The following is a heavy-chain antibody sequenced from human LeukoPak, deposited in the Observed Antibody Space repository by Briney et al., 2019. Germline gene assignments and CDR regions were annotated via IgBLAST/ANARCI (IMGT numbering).Heavy chain of an antibody. CDR1: GGSFSGYY. J-gene: IGHJ4*02. CDR3: ARIVGAPGDFDY. Sequence: SETLSLTCAVYGGSFSGYYWSWLRQPPGKGLEWIGEINHSGSTNYNPSLRSRVTISLDTSKNQSSLKLTSVTAADTAVYYCARIVGAPGDFDYWGQGTLVTVSS. V-gene: IGHV4-34*01. D-gene: IGHD1-26*01. CDR2: INHSGST.